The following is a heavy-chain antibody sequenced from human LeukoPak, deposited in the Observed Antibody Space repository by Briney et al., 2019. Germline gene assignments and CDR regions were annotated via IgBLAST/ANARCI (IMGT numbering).Heavy chain of an antibody. CDR1: GGSISSYY. V-gene: IGHV4-4*07. J-gene: IGHJ4*02. CDR2: IYTSGST. CDR3: ARDVCSSTSCRLFDY. Sequence: SETLSLTCTVSGGSISSYYWSWIRQPAGKGLEWIGRIYTSGSTNYNPSLKSRVTISVDTSKNQFSLKLSSVTAADTAVYYCARDVCSSTSCRLFDYWGQGTLVTVSS. D-gene: IGHD2-2*01.